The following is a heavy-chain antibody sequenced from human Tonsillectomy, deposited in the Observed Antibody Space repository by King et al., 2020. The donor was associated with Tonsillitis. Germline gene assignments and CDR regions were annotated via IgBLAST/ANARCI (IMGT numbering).Heavy chain of an antibody. D-gene: IGHD6-19*01. J-gene: IGHJ4*02. V-gene: IGHV3-33*08. CDR3: ASDQYRSCWYSYYFDY. Sequence: VQLVESGGGLVQPGRSLRLSCAASGFTFSSYGMHWVRQAPGKGLDWVAVIWYDGSNKYSADSVKGRFTMSRDNSKNTQYLQMNRLRAEEPAVYYCASDQYRSCWYSYYFDYWGQGTLGTVSS. CDR2: IWYDGSNK. CDR1: GFTFSSYG.